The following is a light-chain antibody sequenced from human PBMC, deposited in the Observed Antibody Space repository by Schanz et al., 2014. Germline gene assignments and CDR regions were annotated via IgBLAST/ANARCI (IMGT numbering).Light chain of an antibody. CDR3: SSYTGSTSFWV. Sequence: QSVLTQPPSASGTPGQRVTISCSGSSSNIGSNTVNWYQQLPGTAPKLLIYSNNQRPSGVPDRFSGSKSGTSASLAISGLQSEDEADYYCSSYTGSTSFWVFGGGTKLTVL. CDR2: SNN. J-gene: IGLJ3*02. CDR1: SSNIGSNT. V-gene: IGLV1-44*01.